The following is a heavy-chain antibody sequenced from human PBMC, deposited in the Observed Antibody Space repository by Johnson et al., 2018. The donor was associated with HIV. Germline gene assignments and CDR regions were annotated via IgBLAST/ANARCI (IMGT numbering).Heavy chain of an antibody. CDR2: ISYDGSNK. J-gene: IGHJ3*02. V-gene: IGHV3-30*04. CDR1: GFTFSSYA. CDR3: ARGSSSKRAIRDAFDI. Sequence: VQLVESGGGVVQPGRSLRLSCAASGFTFSSYAMHWVRQAPGKGLAWVAVISYDGSNKYYADSVTGRFTISRDNSKNTLYLQRNSLRAEDTAVYYWARGSSSKRAIRDAFDIWGQGTMVTVSS. D-gene: IGHD6-13*01.